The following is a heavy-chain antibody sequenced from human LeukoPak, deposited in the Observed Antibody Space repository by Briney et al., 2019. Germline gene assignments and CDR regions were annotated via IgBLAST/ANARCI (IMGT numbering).Heavy chain of an antibody. Sequence: GGSLRLSCAASRFTFSTFAMNWVRQAPGRGLEWVSTISGSGSNTYYADSVKGRFTISRDNSKNTLYLQMNRLRAEDTAVYYCANGGSIAVATPLDYWGQGTLVTVSS. D-gene: IGHD6-19*01. CDR2: ISGSGSNT. CDR1: RFTFSTFA. CDR3: ANGGSIAVATPLDY. J-gene: IGHJ4*02. V-gene: IGHV3-23*01.